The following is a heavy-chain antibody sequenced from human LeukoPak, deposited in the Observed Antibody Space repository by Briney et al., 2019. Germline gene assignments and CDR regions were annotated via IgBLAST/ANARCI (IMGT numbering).Heavy chain of an antibody. CDR3: ARVTWDFWSGYHFDY. CDR1: GGYFRGYY. CDR2: INHSGST. V-gene: IGHV4-34*01. J-gene: IGHJ4*02. Sequence: SETLSLICAVHGGYFRGYYWSWIRQPPGKGLEWIGEINHSGSTNYNPSLKSRVTISVDTSKNQVSLKLSSVTAADTAVYYCARVTWDFWSGYHFDYWAQGTLVTVSS. D-gene: IGHD3-3*01.